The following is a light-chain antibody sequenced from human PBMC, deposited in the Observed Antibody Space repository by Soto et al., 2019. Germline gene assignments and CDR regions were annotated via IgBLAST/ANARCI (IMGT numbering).Light chain of an antibody. CDR2: DAS. J-gene: IGKJ3*01. Sequence: EIVLTQSPATLSLSPGERATLSCSASQSVSSYLAWYQQKPGQAPRLLIYDASNRATGIPARFSGSGSGTDFTLTISSLEPEDFAVNYCQQRSNWSLFTFGPGTKVDIK. V-gene: IGKV3-11*01. CDR3: QQRSNWSLFT. CDR1: QSVSSY.